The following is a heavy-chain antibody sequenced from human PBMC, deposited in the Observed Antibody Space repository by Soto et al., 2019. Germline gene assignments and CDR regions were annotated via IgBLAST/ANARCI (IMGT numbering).Heavy chain of an antibody. CDR1: GFTFSSYS. CDR2: ISSSSSYI. V-gene: IGHV3-21*01. Sequence: GGSLRLSCAASGFTFSSYSMNWVRQAPGKGLEWVSSISSSSSYIYYADSVKGRFTISSDNAKNSLYLQMHSLRAEDTAVSYYSRNLTFGVPLLVTSLDLWGPGTLVTVSS. CDR3: SRNLTFGVPLLVTSLDL. J-gene: IGHJ5*02. D-gene: IGHD1-26*01.